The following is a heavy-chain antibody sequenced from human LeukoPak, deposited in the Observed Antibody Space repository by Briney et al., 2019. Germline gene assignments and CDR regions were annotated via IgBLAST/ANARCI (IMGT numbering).Heavy chain of an antibody. CDR1: SDSISISCYF. J-gene: IGHJ4*02. D-gene: IGHD2/OR15-2a*01. CDR3: ARPARDRDYYY. CDR2: ILYSGSA. Sequence: PSETLSLTCSVSSDSISISCYFGSWIRQPPGKGVVWIGSILYSGSAAYNPSLKSRVIISIDTSKNQLSLEVRSVTAADTAVYYCARPARDRDYYYWGQGTLVTVSS. V-gene: IGHV4-39*01.